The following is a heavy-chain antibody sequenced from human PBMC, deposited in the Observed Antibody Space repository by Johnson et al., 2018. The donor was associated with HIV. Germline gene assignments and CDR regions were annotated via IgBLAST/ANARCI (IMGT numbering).Heavy chain of an antibody. Sequence: QVQLVESGGGVVQPGRSLRLSCAASGFTFSSYGMHWVRQAPGKGLEWVAVISYDGSNKYYADSVKGRFTISRDNSKNTLYLQMNSLRTEDTAMYYCAKGQSSGYPKDAFDIWGRGTIVIVSS. CDR3: AKGQSSGYPKDAFDI. CDR2: ISYDGSNK. J-gene: IGHJ3*02. V-gene: IGHV3-30*18. CDR1: GFTFSSYG. D-gene: IGHD3-22*01.